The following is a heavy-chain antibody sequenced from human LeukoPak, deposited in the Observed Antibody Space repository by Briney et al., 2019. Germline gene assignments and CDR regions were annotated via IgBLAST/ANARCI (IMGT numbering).Heavy chain of an antibody. J-gene: IGHJ4*02. CDR1: GYTFTGYY. D-gene: IGHD4-23*01. Sequence: ASVKVSCKASGYTFTGYYMHWVRQAPGQGLEWMGWINPNSGGTNYAQKFQGRVTMTRDTSISTAYMELSRLRSDDTAVYYCARVSYGGNVYGYWGQGTLVTVSS. V-gene: IGHV1-2*02. CDR3: ARVSYGGNVYGY. CDR2: INPNSGGT.